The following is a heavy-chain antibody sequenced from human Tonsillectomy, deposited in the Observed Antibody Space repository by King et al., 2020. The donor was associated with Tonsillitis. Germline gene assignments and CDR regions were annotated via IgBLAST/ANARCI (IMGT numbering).Heavy chain of an antibody. J-gene: IGHJ3*02. CDR2: IYPGDSDT. CDR1: GYSFRSHW. V-gene: IGHV5-51*03. Sequence: QLVQSGSEVKKPGESLKISCKGSGYSFRSHWIAWVRQMPGKGLEWMGVIYPGDSDTRYRPSFQGQVTISADKSLSTAYLQWSSLKASDTATYYCGRGLNFRSGYYHDDAFDIWGQGTMVTVSS. CDR3: GRGLNFRSGYYHDDAFDI. D-gene: IGHD3-22*01.